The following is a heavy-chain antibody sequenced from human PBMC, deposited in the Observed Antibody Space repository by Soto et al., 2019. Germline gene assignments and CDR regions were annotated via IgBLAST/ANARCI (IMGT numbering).Heavy chain of an antibody. D-gene: IGHD2-15*01. CDR2: ICTSGST. Sequence: SETLSLTCTVSGGSISRYCLSWIRQPAGKGLEWIGHICTSGSTNFSPSLKSRVSMSVDTSKNQFSLKLTSVTAADTAVYFCATTDATDFYYYFDHWGQGTLVTVSS. J-gene: IGHJ4*02. V-gene: IGHV4-4*07. CDR3: ATTDATDFYYYFDH. CDR1: GGSISRYC.